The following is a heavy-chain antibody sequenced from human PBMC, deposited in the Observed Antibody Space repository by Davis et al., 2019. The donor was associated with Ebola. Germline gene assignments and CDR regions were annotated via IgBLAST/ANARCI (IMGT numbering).Heavy chain of an antibody. CDR3: ARTVVVVTGAILYVNAFDI. V-gene: IGHV4-39*01. D-gene: IGHD2-2*02. J-gene: IGHJ3*02. CDR1: GGSISNRNYY. CDR2: MYYSGST. Sequence: MPSETLSLTCTVSGGSISNRNYYWGWIRQPPGKGLEWIGSMYYSGSTYYNPSLKSRVTISVDTPKNQFSLKLSSVTAADTAVYYCARTVVVVTGAILYVNAFDIWGQGTMVTVSS.